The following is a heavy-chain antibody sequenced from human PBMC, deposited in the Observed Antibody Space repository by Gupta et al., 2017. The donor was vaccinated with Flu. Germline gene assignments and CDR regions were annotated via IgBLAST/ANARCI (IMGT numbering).Heavy chain of an antibody. D-gene: IGHD2-15*01. J-gene: IGHJ4*02. Sequence: YWGWSRQPAGKGMDWIATIYYRGITDYNPCLKSGVSIAVDTAKKHFSLGLTSGTAAETSMYYCARRGRCIGGSCYPERGDCWGQGTRGTVSS. CDR1: Y. CDR3: ARRGRCIGGSCYPERGDC. CDR2: IYYRGIT. V-gene: IGHV4-39*02.